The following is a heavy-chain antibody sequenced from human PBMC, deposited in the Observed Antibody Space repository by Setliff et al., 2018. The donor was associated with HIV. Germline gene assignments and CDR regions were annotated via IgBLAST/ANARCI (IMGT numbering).Heavy chain of an antibody. J-gene: IGHJ4*02. CDR1: KITFKTYS. CDR3: ARGYPHYCSGGICVPRFCYFDY. D-gene: IGHD2-15*01. Sequence: GGSLRLSCVASKITFKTYSMNWVRQAPGKGLEWVSYISGSDGTVFYADSVRGRFIISRDDAKNSLYLQMNSLRAEDTAVYYCARGYPHYCSGGICVPRFCYFDYWGQGTLVTVSS. CDR2: ISGSDGTV. V-gene: IGHV3-48*04.